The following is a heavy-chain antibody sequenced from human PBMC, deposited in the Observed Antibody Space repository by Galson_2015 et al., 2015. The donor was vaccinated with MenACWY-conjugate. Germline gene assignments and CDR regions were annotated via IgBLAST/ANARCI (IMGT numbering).Heavy chain of an antibody. D-gene: IGHD4-17*01. CDR1: GYFFSNHW. V-gene: IGHV5-51*01. CDR3: ARRGPYGHYDF. J-gene: IGHJ4*02. Sequence: QSGAEVKKPGESLKISCKGSGYFFSNHWIGWVRQRPGKGLEWMAIMFPDGSDVRYIPSFQGHITISVDESINTAYLEWSSLQASDSGIYYCARRGPYGHYDFWGQGTPVTVSS. CDR2: MFPDGSDV.